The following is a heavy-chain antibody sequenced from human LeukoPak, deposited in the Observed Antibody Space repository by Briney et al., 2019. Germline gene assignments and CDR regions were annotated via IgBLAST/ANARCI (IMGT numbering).Heavy chain of an antibody. CDR1: GGSISSYY. CDR2: IYYSGST. V-gene: IGHV4-59*08. J-gene: IGHJ5*02. D-gene: IGHD4-23*01. Sequence: SETLSLTCTVSGGSISSYYWSWIRQPPGKGLEWIGYIYYSGSTNYNPSLKSRVTISVDTSKNQFSLKLSSVTAADTAVYYCARTTGGNFKTDLWGQGTLVTVSS. CDR3: ARTTGGNFKTDL.